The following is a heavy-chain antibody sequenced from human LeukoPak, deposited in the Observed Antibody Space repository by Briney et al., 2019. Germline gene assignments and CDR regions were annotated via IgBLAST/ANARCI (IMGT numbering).Heavy chain of an antibody. D-gene: IGHD7-27*01. J-gene: IGHJ4*02. V-gene: IGHV3-53*05. CDR3: ASTGDPRLPQFYYFDY. CDR2: IYSGGST. CDR1: GFTVSSNY. Sequence: PGGSLRLSCAASGFTVSSNYMSWVRQAPGKGLEWVSVIYSGGSTYYADSVKGRFTISRDNSKNTLYLQMNSLRAEDTAVYYCASTGDPRLPQFYYFDYWGQGTLVTVSS.